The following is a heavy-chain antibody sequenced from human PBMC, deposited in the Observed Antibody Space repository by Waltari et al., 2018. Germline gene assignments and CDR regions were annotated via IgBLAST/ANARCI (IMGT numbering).Heavy chain of an antibody. V-gene: IGHV1-69*02. D-gene: IGHD5-12*01. J-gene: IGHJ3*01. CDR1: GGPFSSFG. CDR3: ARRVSTKGAFEV. CDR2: IIPMPGIT. Sequence: QVQLVQSGPEVKQPGSSVKVSCQSSGGPFSSFGLHWLRQAPGQGLEWMGKIIPMPGITDYEQKFQGRLRITADRSTTTGYMELRSLGTEDTAIYYCARRVSTKGAFEVWGRGTLVTVSP.